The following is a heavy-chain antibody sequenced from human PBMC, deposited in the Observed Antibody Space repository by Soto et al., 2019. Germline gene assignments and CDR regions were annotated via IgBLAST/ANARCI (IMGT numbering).Heavy chain of an antibody. CDR2: ISSSSSYI. J-gene: IGHJ6*02. CDR1: GFTFSSYS. Sequence: EVQLVESGGGLVKPGGYLRLSCAASGFTFSSYSMNWVRQAPGKGLEWVSSISSSSSYIYYADSVKGRFTISRDNAKNSRYLQMNILRAEDIAVYYCAIDRNRRYGMAVWGQGTTGTVSS. V-gene: IGHV3-21*01. CDR3: AIDRNRRYGMAV.